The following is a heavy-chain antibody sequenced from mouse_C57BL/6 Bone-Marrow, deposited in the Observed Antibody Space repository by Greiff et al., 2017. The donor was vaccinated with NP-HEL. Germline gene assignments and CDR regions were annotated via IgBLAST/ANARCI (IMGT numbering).Heavy chain of an antibody. CDR3: ARDYGSTFVDY. Sequence: QVQLQQPGAELVMPGASVKLSYKASGYTFTSYWMHWVKQRLGQGLEWIGEIDPSDSYTNYNQKFKGKSTLTVDKSSSTAYMQLSSLTSEDSAVYYCARDYGSTFVDYWGQGTTLTVSS. D-gene: IGHD1-1*01. CDR1: GYTFTSYW. V-gene: IGHV1-69*01. CDR2: IDPSDSYT. J-gene: IGHJ2*01.